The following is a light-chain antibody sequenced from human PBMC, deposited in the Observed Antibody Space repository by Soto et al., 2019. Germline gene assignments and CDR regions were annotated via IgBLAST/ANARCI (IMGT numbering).Light chain of an antibody. CDR3: QQYDTYST. Sequence: DLPMTQSPSTLSASVGDRVTITCRASQSISNRLAWYHQKPGKTPNLLIYDASNLGSGVPSRFSGSGSGTEFTLTISSLQPDDFATYYCQQYDTYSTFGQGTKVEIK. V-gene: IGKV1-5*01. CDR2: DAS. J-gene: IGKJ1*01. CDR1: QSISNR.